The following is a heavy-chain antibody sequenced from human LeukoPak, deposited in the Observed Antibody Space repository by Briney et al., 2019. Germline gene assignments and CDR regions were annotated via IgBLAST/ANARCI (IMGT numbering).Heavy chain of an antibody. CDR2: INSDGSIT. J-gene: IGHJ4*02. CDR3: ARVRATFSPHFDN. V-gene: IGHV3-74*01. Sequence: GGSLRLSYAASGFXFSSYWMHWVRQAPGKGLMWVSRINSDGSITNYADSVKGRFTISRDNAKNTLYLQMNSLRAEDTAVYYCARVRATFSPHFDNWGQGTLVTVSS. CDR1: GFXFSSYW. D-gene: IGHD5-12*01.